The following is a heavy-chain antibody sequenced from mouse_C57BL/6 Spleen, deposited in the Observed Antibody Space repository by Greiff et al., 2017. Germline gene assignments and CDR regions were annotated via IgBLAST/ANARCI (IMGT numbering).Heavy chain of an antibody. CDR1: GYTFTSYW. Sequence: QVQLQQPGAELVKPGASVKLSCKASGYTFTSYWMQWVKQRPGQGLEWIGEIDPSDSDTNYNQKFKGKATLTVDTSSSTAYMQRSSLTSEDSAVYYCARSGHYMAMDYWGQGASVTVSS. D-gene: IGHD1-2*01. V-gene: IGHV1-50*01. J-gene: IGHJ4*01. CDR3: ARSGHYMAMDY. CDR2: IDPSDSDT.